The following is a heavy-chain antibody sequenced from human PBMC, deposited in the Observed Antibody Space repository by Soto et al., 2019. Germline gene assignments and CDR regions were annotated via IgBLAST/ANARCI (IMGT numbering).Heavy chain of an antibody. D-gene: IGHD6-19*01. CDR3: ARDHPYSSGWEPFDY. CDR1: GYTFTIYA. V-gene: IGHV1-3*01. Sequence: ASVKVSCKASGYTFTIYAMHCVLQSPLQRLDWMGWINAGNGNTKYSQKFQGRVTITRDTSASTAYMELSSLRSEDTAVYYCARDHPYSSGWEPFDYWGQGTLVTVSS. J-gene: IGHJ4*02. CDR2: INAGNGNT.